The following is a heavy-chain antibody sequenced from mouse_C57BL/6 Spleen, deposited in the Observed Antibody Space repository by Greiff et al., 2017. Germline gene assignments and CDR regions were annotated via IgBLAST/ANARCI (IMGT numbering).Heavy chain of an antibody. Sequence: VQLQESGPGLVAPSQSLSITCTVSGFSLTSYGVDWVRQPPGKGLEWLGVLWGGGSTNYYSALMPRLSISKDNAKSQVFLKMNRLQADDTAMYYCAKQGRTARATAWFAYWGQGTLVTVSA. CDR1: GFSLTSYG. V-gene: IGHV2-9*01. CDR2: LWGGGST. J-gene: IGHJ3*01. CDR3: AKQGRTARATAWFAY. D-gene: IGHD3-1*01.